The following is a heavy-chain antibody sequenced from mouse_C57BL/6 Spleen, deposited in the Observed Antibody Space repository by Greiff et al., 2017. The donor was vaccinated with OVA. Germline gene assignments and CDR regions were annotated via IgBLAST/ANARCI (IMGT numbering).Heavy chain of an antibody. J-gene: IGHJ1*03. V-gene: IGHV1-82*01. CDR2: IYPGDGDT. Sequence: VKLMESGPELVKPGASVKISCKASGYAFSSSWMNWVKQRPGKGLEWIGRIYPGDGDTNYNGKFKGKATLTADKSSSTAYMQLSSLTSEDSAVYFCARRDYYRYFDVWGTGTTVTVSS. CDR3: ARRDYYRYFDV. D-gene: IGHD2-4*01. CDR1: GYAFSSSW.